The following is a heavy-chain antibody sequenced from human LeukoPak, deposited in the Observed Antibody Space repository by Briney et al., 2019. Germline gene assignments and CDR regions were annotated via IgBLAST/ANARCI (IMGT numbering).Heavy chain of an antibody. CDR3: AKPASYYDILTGDAFDI. J-gene: IGHJ3*02. V-gene: IGHV3-20*04. CDR1: GFTFDDYG. CDR2: IDRNGDST. Sequence: GGSLRLSCAASGFTFDDYGMSWVRQAPGKGLEWVSGIDRNGDSTGYADSVKGRFTISRDNSKNTLYLQMNSLRAEDTAVYYCAKPASYYDILTGDAFDIWGQGTMVTVSS. D-gene: IGHD3-9*01.